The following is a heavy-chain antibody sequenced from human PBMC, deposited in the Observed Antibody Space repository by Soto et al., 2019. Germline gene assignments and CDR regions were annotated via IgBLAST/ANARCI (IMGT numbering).Heavy chain of an antibody. CDR3: ARDQFGIAVAHGMDV. V-gene: IGHV3-33*01. CDR2: IWYDGSNK. D-gene: IGHD6-19*01. Sequence: QVQLVESGGGVVQPGRSLRLSCAASGFTFSSYGMHWVRQAPGKGLEWVAVIWYDGSNKYYADSVKGRFTISRDNSKNTLYLQMNSLRAEDTAVYYCARDQFGIAVAHGMDVWGQGTTVTVSS. J-gene: IGHJ6*02. CDR1: GFTFSSYG.